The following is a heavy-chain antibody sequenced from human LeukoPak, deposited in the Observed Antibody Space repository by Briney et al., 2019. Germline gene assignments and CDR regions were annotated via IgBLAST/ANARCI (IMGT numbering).Heavy chain of an antibody. CDR3: AKGSREWELLDAFDF. D-gene: IGHD1-26*01. CDR1: GFTFSSYG. J-gene: IGHJ3*01. V-gene: IGHV3-23*01. CDR2: ISGSGVRT. Sequence: GGSLRLSCAASGFTFSSYGMTWVRQAPGKGLEWVSGISGSGVRTDYADSVKGRFTISRDNAKNTLYLQMNSLGVEDTAVYYCAKGSREWELLDAFDFWGQGTMVTVSS.